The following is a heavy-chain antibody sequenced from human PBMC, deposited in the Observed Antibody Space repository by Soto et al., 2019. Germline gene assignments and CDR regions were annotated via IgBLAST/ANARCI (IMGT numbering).Heavy chain of an antibody. V-gene: IGHV3-33*01. J-gene: IGHJ6*02. CDR1: GFTFSSYG. Sequence: GGSLRLSCAASGFTFSSYGMHCVRQAPGKGLEWVAVIWYDGSNKYYADSVKGRFTISRDNSKNTLYLQMNSLRAEDTAVYYCARDLNTAMVTRYYYYGMDVWGQGTTVTVSS. CDR2: IWYDGSNK. CDR3: ARDLNTAMVTRYYYYGMDV. D-gene: IGHD5-18*01.